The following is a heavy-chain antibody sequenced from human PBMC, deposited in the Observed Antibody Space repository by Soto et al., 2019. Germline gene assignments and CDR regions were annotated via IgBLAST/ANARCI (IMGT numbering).Heavy chain of an antibody. CDR1: GGTFSSYA. CDR3: AVGGFGELLTLHYYYGMDV. Sequence: ASVKVSCKASGGTFSSYAISWVRQAPGQGLEWMGGIIPILGTANYAQKFQGRVTITADKSTSTAYMELSSLRSEDTAVYYCAVGGFGELLTLHYYYGMDVWGQGTTVTVSS. D-gene: IGHD3-10*01. V-gene: IGHV1-69*10. J-gene: IGHJ6*02. CDR2: IIPILGTA.